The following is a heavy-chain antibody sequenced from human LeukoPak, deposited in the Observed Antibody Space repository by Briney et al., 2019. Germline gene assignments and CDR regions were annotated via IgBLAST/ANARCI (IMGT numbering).Heavy chain of an antibody. Sequence: SETLSLTCTVSGGSISSYYWSWIRQPPGKGLEWIGYIYYSGSTNYNPSLKSRVTISVDTSKNQFSLKLSSVTAADTAVYYCARSGTAVAAPSFDCWGQGTLVTVSS. J-gene: IGHJ4*02. CDR3: ARSGTAVAAPSFDC. CDR2: IYYSGST. CDR1: GGSISSYY. D-gene: IGHD6-19*01. V-gene: IGHV4-59*08.